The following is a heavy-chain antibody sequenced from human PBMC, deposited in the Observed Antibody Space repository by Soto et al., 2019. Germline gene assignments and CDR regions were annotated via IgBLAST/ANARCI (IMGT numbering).Heavy chain of an antibody. V-gene: IGHV3-21*01. CDR3: ARDLHWSSTSCYYSPGKGYYYYMDV. J-gene: IGHJ6*03. CDR1: GFTFSSYS. Sequence: EVQLVESGGGLVKPGGSLRLSCAASGFTFSSYSMNWVRQAPGKGLEWVSSISSSSSYIYYADSVKGRFTISRDNAKNSLYLPMNSLRAEDTAVYYCARDLHWSSTSCYYSPGKGYYYYMDVWGKGTTVTVSS. D-gene: IGHD2-2*01. CDR2: ISSSSSYI.